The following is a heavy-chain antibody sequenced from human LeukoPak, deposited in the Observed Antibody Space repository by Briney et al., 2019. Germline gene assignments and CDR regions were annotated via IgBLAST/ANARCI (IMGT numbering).Heavy chain of an antibody. Sequence: PGRSLRLSCAASGFTFDDYAMHWVRQAPGKGLEWVSGISWNSGSIGYADSVKGRFTISRDNAKNSLYLQMNSLRAEDTALYYCAKAQGYCSGGSCYHPVDYWGQGTLVTVSS. CDR2: ISWNSGSI. J-gene: IGHJ4*02. CDR3: AKAQGYCSGGSCYHPVDY. D-gene: IGHD2-15*01. CDR1: GFTFDDYA. V-gene: IGHV3-9*01.